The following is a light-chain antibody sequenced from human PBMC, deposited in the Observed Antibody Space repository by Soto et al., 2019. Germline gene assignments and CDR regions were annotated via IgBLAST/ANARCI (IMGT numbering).Light chain of an antibody. J-gene: IGLJ2*01. V-gene: IGLV3-21*02. Sequence: SYELTQPPSVSVAPGQTARIACGGNNIGIRNVHWYQQMPGQAPVLVVYDDSDRPSGIPERFSGSKSGNTAALTISRVEAGDEADYYCQLWDGSSDPVVFGGGPKLTVL. CDR2: DDS. CDR1: NIGIRN. CDR3: QLWDGSSDPVV.